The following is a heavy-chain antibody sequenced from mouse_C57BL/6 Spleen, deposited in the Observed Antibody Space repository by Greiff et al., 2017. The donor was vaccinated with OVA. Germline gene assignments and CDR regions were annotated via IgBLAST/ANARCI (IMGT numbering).Heavy chain of an antibody. CDR3: ARGANYYGSSYGAMDY. V-gene: IGHV5-17*01. Sequence: EVKLVESGGGLVKPGGSLKLSCAASGFTISDYGMHWVRQAPEKGLEWVAYISSGSSTIYYADTVKGRFNISRDNAKNTLFLQMTSLRSEDTAMYYCARGANYYGSSYGAMDYWGQGPSVTVSS. CDR2: ISSGSSTI. J-gene: IGHJ4*01. D-gene: IGHD1-1*01. CDR1: GFTISDYG.